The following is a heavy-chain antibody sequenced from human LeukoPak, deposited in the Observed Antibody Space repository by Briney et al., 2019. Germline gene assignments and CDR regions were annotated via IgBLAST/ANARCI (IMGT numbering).Heavy chain of an antibody. CDR3: AKPHGVGY. D-gene: IGHD4-17*01. J-gene: IGHJ4*02. V-gene: IGHV3-23*01. Sequence: GGSLRLSCTTSGFTFSNFAMSRVRQAPGEGLGWVSIISGSGADTFYTDSVKGRFTISRDNSKNTLYLQMNSLRAEDTAVYYCAKPHGVGYLGQGTLVTVSS. CDR1: GFTFSNFA. CDR2: ISGSGADT.